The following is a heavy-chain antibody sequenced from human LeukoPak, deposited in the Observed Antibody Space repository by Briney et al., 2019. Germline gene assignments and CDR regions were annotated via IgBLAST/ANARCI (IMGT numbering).Heavy chain of an antibody. V-gene: IGHV3-9*01. CDR1: GFTFDDYA. Sequence: GGSLRLSCAASGFTFDDYAMHWVRQAPGKGLEWVSGISWNSGSIGYADSVKGRFTISRDNAKNSLYLRMNSLRAEDTALYYCAKGLITFGGVIAPFDYWGQGTLVTVSS. CDR3: AKGLITFGGVIAPFDY. CDR2: ISWNSGSI. D-gene: IGHD3-16*02. J-gene: IGHJ4*02.